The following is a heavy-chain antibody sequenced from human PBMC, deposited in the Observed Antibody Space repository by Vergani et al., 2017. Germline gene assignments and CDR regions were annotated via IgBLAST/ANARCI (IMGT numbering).Heavy chain of an antibody. CDR2: IGTAGDT. D-gene: IGHD4-23*01. CDR3: ARAVSTTVGDPPGY. V-gene: IGHV3-13*01. Sequence: EVQLVESGGGLVQPGGSLRLSCAASGFTFSSYDMHWVRQATGKGLEWVSAIGTAGDTYYPGSVKGRFTISRENAKNSLYRQMNSLRAGDPARYYCARAVSTTVGDPPGYWGQGTLVTVSS. J-gene: IGHJ4*02. CDR1: GFTFSSYD.